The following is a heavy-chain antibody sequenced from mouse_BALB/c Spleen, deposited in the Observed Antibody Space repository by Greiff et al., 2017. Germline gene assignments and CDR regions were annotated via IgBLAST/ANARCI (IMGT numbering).Heavy chain of an antibody. Sequence: EVQGVESGGGLVQPGGSLKLSCAASGFTFSSYTMSWVRQTPEKRLEWVAYISNGGGNTYYPDTVKGRFTISRDNAKNTLYLQMSSLKSEDTAMYYCARHYYDYDGFDYWGQGTTLTVSS. CDR3: ARHYYDYDGFDY. J-gene: IGHJ2*01. CDR1: GFTFSSYT. CDR2: ISNGGGNT. D-gene: IGHD2-4*01. V-gene: IGHV5-12-2*01.